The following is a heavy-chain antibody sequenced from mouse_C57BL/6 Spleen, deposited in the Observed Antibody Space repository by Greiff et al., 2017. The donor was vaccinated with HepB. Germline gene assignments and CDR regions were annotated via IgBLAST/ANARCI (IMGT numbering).Heavy chain of an antibody. V-gene: IGHV1-69*01. Sequence: VQLQQPGAELVMPGASVKLSCKASGYTFTSYWMHWVKQRPGQGLEWIGEIDPSDSYTNYNQKFKGKSTLTVDKSSSTAYMQLSSLTSEDSAVYYCARRGYYGSSYGWYFDVWGTGTTVTVSS. CDR2: IDPSDSYT. CDR1: GYTFTSYW. D-gene: IGHD1-1*01. J-gene: IGHJ1*03. CDR3: ARRGYYGSSYGWYFDV.